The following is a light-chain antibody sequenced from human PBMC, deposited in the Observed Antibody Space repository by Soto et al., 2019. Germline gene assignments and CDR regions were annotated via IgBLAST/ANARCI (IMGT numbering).Light chain of an antibody. V-gene: IGLV2-14*01. CDR2: DVS. CDR1: TSDVGGYNF. CDR3: NSYTCSTTAVV. Sequence: QSVLTQPASVSGSPGQSITISCTGTTSDVGGYNFVSWYQQHPGKVPKLMIYDVSNRPSGVSNRFSGSKSGNTASLTISGLQAEDEADDYCNSYTCSTTAVVFGGGTKLTVL. J-gene: IGLJ2*01.